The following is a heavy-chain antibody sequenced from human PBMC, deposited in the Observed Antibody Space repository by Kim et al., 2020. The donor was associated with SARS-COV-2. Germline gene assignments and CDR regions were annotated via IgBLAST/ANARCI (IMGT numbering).Heavy chain of an antibody. Sequence: ASVKVSCKVSGYTLTELSMHWVRQAPGKGLEWMGGFDPEDGETIYAQKFQGRVTMTEDTSTDTAYMELSSLRSEDTDVYYCATVAYRSYGSSGYYGWYFDFWGQGTLVTVSA. D-gene: IGHD3-22*01. CDR1: GYTLTELS. J-gene: IGHJ4*02. CDR3: ATVAYRSYGSSGYYGWYFDF. CDR2: FDPEDGET. V-gene: IGHV1-24*01.